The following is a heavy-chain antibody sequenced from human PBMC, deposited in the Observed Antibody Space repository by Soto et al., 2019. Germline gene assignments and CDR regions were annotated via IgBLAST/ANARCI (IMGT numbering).Heavy chain of an antibody. CDR3: AKVGHVLRFLEWLYYFDY. Sequence: GGSLRLSCAASGFTFSSYAMSWVRQAPGKGLEWVSAISGSGGSTYYADSVKGRFTISRDNSKNTLYLQMNSLRAEDTAVYYCAKVGHVLRFLEWLYYFDYWGQGTLVTVSS. CDR2: ISGSGGST. D-gene: IGHD3-3*01. V-gene: IGHV3-23*01. J-gene: IGHJ4*02. CDR1: GFTFSSYA.